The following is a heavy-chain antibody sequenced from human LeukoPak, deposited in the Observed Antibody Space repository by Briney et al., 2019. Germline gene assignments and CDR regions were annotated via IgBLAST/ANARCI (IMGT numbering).Heavy chain of an antibody. Sequence: GGSLRLSCAASGFTFSSYTMNWVRQAPGKGLEWVAFIRYDGSNKYYADSVKGRFTISRDNSKNTLYLQMNSLRAEDTAVYYCAKDRGISAGYFDYWGQGTLVTVSS. CDR1: GFTFSSYT. D-gene: IGHD1-14*01. V-gene: IGHV3-30*02. CDR2: IRYDGSNK. J-gene: IGHJ4*02. CDR3: AKDRGISAGYFDY.